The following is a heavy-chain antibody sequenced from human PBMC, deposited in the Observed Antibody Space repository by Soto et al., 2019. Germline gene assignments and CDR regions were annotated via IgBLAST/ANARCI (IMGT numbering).Heavy chain of an antibody. D-gene: IGHD6-13*01. CDR2: ISSSSSYI. J-gene: IGHJ4*02. CDR3: ARLAAAGTLGDY. V-gene: IGHV3-21*01. CDR1: GFTFSSYS. Sequence: GGSLRLSCAASGFTFSSYSMNWARQAPGKGLEWVSSISSSSSYIYYADSVKGRFTISRDNAKNSLYLQMNSLRAEDTAVYYCARLAAAGTLGDYWGQGTLVTVSP.